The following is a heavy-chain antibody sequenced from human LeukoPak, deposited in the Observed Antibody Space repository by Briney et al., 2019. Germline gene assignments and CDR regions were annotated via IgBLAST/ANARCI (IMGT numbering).Heavy chain of an antibody. J-gene: IGHJ5*02. CDR1: GFTFPSSA. V-gene: IGHV1-58*02. D-gene: IGHD2-2*01. CDR2: IVVGSGNT. CDR3: ARVPPYCPTTSCYAPFDH. Sequence: GTSVKVSCKASGFTFPSSAMQWVRQACGQRLEWIGWIVVGSGNTNYAQKFQERVTITRDMSTSTAYMELSSLRSEDTAVYYCARVPPYCPTTSCYAPFDHWGQGTLVTVSS.